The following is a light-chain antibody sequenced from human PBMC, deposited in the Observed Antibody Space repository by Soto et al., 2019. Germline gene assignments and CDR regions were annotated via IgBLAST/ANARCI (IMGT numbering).Light chain of an antibody. J-gene: IGKJ2*01. CDR3: QQYDNWPPYT. Sequence: EIVMTQSPATLSVSPGERATLSCRASQRVDSNLAWYQQKPGQAPRLLIYGASTRATGIPARFSGSGSGTQFTLTISSLQSEDFVVYYCQQYDNWPPYTFGQGTKLEV. CDR2: GAS. CDR1: QRVDSN. V-gene: IGKV3-15*01.